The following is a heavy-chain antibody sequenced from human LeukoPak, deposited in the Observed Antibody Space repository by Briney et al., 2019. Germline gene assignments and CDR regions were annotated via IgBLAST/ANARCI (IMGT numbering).Heavy chain of an antibody. CDR3: ARREGSSGWYTFDY. J-gene: IGHJ4*02. CDR1: GFTFSAYS. CDR2: ISSTSGTI. D-gene: IGHD6-19*01. Sequence: GGSLRLSCAASGFTFSAYSMNWVRQAPGKGLEWVSYISSTSGTIYYADSVRGRFTISRDNAKNSLYLQMSSLRAEDTAVYCCARREGSSGWYTFDYWGQGTLVTVSS. V-gene: IGHV3-48*04.